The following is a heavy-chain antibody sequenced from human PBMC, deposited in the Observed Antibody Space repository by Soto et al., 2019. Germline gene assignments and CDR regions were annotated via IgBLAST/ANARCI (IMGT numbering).Heavy chain of an antibody. CDR2: ISAYNGNT. J-gene: IGHJ5*02. V-gene: IGHV1-18*01. D-gene: IGHD2-21*01. Sequence: ASVKVSCKASGYTFTSYGISWVRQAPGQGLEWMGWISAYNGNTNYAQKLQGRVTMTTDTSTSTAYMELRSLRSADTAVYYCARETPLWGGDCYLGWFDPWGQGTLVTVSS. CDR3: ARETPLWGGDCYLGWFDP. CDR1: GYTFTSYG.